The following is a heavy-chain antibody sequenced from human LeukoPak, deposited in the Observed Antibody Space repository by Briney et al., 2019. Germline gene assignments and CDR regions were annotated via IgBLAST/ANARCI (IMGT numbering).Heavy chain of an antibody. V-gene: IGHV1-8*01. D-gene: IGHD6-19*01. J-gene: IGHJ5*02. CDR1: GYTFSSYD. CDR2: MNPNSGNT. Sequence: GASVKVSCKASGYTFSSYDINWVRQATGQGLEWMGWMNPNSGNTGYAQKFPGRVTMTRDTSMSTAYMELSSLRSEDTAIYYCTRGSIAVPYNWFDPWGQGTLVTVSS. CDR3: TRGSIAVPYNWFDP.